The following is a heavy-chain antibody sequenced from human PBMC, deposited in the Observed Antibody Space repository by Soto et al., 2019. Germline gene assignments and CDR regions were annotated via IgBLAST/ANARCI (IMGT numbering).Heavy chain of an antibody. CDR1: GFSFSDVA. V-gene: IGHV3-15*07. J-gene: IGHJ4*02. CDR2: IRSTTDGGAT. CDR3: NPFMATIRN. Sequence: EVQLLESGGGLVKPGGSLRLSCAASGFSFSDVAMKWVRQAPGRGLEWVGRIRSTTDGGATEYAAHVRGRFTINREDSKQTLYPQINSRKNEAAAVYYSNPFMATIRNWAPGTLVNISS. D-gene: IGHD5-12*01.